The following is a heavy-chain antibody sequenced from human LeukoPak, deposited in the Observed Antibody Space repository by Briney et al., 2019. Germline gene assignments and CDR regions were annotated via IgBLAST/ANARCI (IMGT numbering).Heavy chain of an antibody. J-gene: IGHJ4*02. CDR1: GGSISSYY. D-gene: IGHD2-15*01. CDR2: IYYSART. Sequence: AWETLSLTFSVSGGSISSYYWSWIRQHPGKGLKWIRYIYYSARTYYSPSLKSRVTRSVVTSKNHFSLRLSSVTAADTAVYYCARVTGYVVEDYFGYWGQVVLVTVSS. CDR3: ARVTGYVVEDYFGY. V-gene: IGHV4-59*01.